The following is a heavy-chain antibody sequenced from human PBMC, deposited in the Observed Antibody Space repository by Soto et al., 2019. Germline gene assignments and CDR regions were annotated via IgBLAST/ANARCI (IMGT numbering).Heavy chain of an antibody. Sequence: ASVKVSCKASGYTFTSYGISWVRQAPGQGLEWMGWISAYNGNTNYAQKLQGRVTMTTDTSTSTAYMELRSLRSDDTAVYHCARDTQITMIVVVKNYYGMDVWGQGTTVTVSS. CDR3: ARDTQITMIVVVKNYYGMDV. J-gene: IGHJ6*02. V-gene: IGHV1-18*04. CDR2: ISAYNGNT. CDR1: GYTFTSYG. D-gene: IGHD3-22*01.